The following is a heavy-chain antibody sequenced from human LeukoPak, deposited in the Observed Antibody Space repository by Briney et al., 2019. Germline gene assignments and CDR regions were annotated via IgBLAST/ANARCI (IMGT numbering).Heavy chain of an antibody. CDR2: ISYDGSNK. CDR1: GFTFSSYG. Sequence: GGSLRLSCAASGFTFSSYGMHWVRQAPGKGLEWVSVISYDGSNKYYADSVKGRFTISRDNSKNTLYLQMNSLRAEDTAVYYCAKDGGVAADYYYGMDVWGQWTTVTVSS. CDR3: AKDGGVAADYYYGMDV. D-gene: IGHD2-15*01. V-gene: IGHV3-30*18. J-gene: IGHJ6*02.